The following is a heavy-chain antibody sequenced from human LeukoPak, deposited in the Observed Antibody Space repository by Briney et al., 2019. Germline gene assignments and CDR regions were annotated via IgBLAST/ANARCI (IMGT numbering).Heavy chain of an antibody. D-gene: IGHD2-2*01. J-gene: IGHJ5*02. V-gene: IGHV3-23*01. CDR3: AKRAPQPSCSGANCYEFDP. CDR1: GFTFSSYG. CDR2: ISGSGGGT. Sequence: GGSLRLSCAASGFTFSSYGMSWVRQAPGKGLEWVSTISGSGGGTYYADSVKGRFTISRDNSKNTVYLQMNSLRAEDTAIYYCAKRAPQPSCSGANCYEFDPWGQGTLVTVSS.